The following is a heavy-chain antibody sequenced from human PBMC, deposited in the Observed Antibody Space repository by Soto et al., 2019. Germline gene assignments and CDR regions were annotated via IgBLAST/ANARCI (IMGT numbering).Heavy chain of an antibody. D-gene: IGHD6-19*01. V-gene: IGHV3-74*01. Sequence: GGSLRLSCAASGFQLRNYWMHWVRQPPGKGLVWVSRINSEGSSVIYADSVKGRFTVSRDNAKNTLYLQMNNLRAEDTAVYYCVRDQSVAGPTNLFDPWGQGVLVTVSS. CDR1: GFQLRNYW. CDR3: VRDQSVAGPTNLFDP. J-gene: IGHJ5*02. CDR2: INSEGSSV.